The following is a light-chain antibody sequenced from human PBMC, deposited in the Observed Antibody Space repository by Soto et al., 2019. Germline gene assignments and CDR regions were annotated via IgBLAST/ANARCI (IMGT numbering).Light chain of an antibody. CDR3: QQYGGSPPYT. Sequence: EIVLTQSPGPLSLSPGERATLSCRASQSVSSIYLAWYQQKPGQAPRLLIYRASSRATGIPDRFSGSGSGTDFTLTISRLEPEDFAVYYCQQYGGSPPYTFGQGTKLEIK. CDR1: QSVSSIY. J-gene: IGKJ2*01. CDR2: RAS. V-gene: IGKV3-20*01.